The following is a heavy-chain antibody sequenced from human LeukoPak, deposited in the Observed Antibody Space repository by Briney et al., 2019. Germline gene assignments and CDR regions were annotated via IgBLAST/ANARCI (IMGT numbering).Heavy chain of an antibody. Sequence: PGGSLRLSCAASGFIFSNYAMHWVPQAPGKGLEWVTFIRYDGSNKYYAESVKGRFTISRDNSKNTLYLQMNSLRAEDTAVYYCAKAIHSSSSGVVDYWGQGTLVTVSS. CDR1: GFIFSNYA. J-gene: IGHJ4*02. D-gene: IGHD6-6*01. CDR3: AKAIHSSSSGVVDY. CDR2: IRYDGSNK. V-gene: IGHV3-30*02.